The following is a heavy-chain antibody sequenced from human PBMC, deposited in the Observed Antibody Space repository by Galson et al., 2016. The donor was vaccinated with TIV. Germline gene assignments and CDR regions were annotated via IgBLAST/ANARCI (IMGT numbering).Heavy chain of an antibody. D-gene: IGHD3-10*01. CDR1: GYSFANYW. J-gene: IGHJ4*02. CDR2: IDPSDSYV. V-gene: IGHV5-10-1*01. Sequence: QSGAEVKKPGESLRISCRGSGYSFANYWISWVRQMPGKGLEWMGRIDPSDSYVNYNASFQGRITISVDKSINTAYLQWSSLKASDTAMYFCATFLGSGSYYKAYLDHWGQGALVTVSS. CDR3: ATFLGSGSYYKAYLDH.